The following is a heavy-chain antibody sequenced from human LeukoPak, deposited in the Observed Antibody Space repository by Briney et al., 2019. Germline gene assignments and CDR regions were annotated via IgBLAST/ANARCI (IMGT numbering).Heavy chain of an antibody. V-gene: IGHV3-21*01. Sequence: GGSLRLSCAASGFTFSSYSMNWVRQAPGKGLEWVSSISSSSSYIYYADSVKGRFTISRDNAKNSLYLQMNSLRAEDTVVYYCARAVRGVILFDYWGQGTLVTVSS. CDR2: ISSSSSYI. D-gene: IGHD3-10*01. CDR3: ARAVRGVILFDY. J-gene: IGHJ4*02. CDR1: GFTFSSYS.